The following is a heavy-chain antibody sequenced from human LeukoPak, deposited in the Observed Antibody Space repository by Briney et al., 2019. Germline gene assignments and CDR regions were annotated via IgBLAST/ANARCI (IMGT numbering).Heavy chain of an antibody. J-gene: IGHJ4*02. CDR3: ARLSLVRGVIFDY. V-gene: IGHV4-59*08. CDR2: IYYSGST. CDR1: GGSISSYY. Sequence: SETLSLTCTVSGGSISSYYWSWIRQPPGKGLERIGYIYYSGSTNYNPSLKSRVTISVDTSKNQFSLKLSSVTAADTAVYYCARLSLVRGVIFDYWGQGTLVTVSS. D-gene: IGHD3-10*01.